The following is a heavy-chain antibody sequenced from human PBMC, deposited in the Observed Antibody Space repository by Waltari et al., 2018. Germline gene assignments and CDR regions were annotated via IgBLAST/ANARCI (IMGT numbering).Heavy chain of an antibody. CDR3: ARVREGGSSSTYYYYYMDV. J-gene: IGHJ6*03. D-gene: IGHD6-6*01. CDR1: GGSISSYY. CDR2: IYTSGST. Sequence: QVQLQESGPGLVKPSETLSLTCTVSGGSISSYYWSWIRQPAGKGLEWIGRIYTSGSTNYNPSLKSRVTMSVDTSKNQFSLKLSSVTAADTAVYYCARVREGGSSSTYYYYYMDVWGKGTTVTVSS. V-gene: IGHV4-4*07.